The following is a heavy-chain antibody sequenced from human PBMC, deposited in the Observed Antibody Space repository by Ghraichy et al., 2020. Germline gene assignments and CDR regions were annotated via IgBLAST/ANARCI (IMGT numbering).Heavy chain of an antibody. V-gene: IGHV3-23*01. CDR3: ATKSSFDF. Sequence: GESLNISCAASGLTFSSYAMSWVRQAPGKGLEWVSTISGSGGTPYYADSVGGLFTISRDNSRNTLFLQMNSLRADDTAVYSCATKSSFDFWGQGTMVTVSS. D-gene: IGHD3-10*01. J-gene: IGHJ3*01. CDR2: ISGSGGTP. CDR1: GLTFSSYA.